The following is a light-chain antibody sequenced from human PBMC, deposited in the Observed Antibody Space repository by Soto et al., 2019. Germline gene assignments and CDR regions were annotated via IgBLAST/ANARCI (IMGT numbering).Light chain of an antibody. CDR3: QHRSNWPSLT. J-gene: IGKJ4*01. CDR2: DAS. Sequence: EIVLTLSPATLSLSPGDRATLSCRASQSVTTSLAWYQHQPGQAPRLLIYDASNRAAGVPARFRGSGSGTHFTLTISSLERGDFAIYYCQHRSNWPSLTFGGGTKLEIK. CDR1: QSVTTS. V-gene: IGKV3-11*01.